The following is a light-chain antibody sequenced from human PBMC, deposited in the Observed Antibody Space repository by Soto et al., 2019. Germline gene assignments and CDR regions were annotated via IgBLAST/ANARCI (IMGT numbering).Light chain of an antibody. CDR1: SSDIGAYNY. V-gene: IGLV2-14*01. CDR3: SSYTSTNTVV. CDR2: DVS. J-gene: IGLJ2*01. Sequence: QSVLTQPASVSGSPGQSITIPCTGTSSDIGAYNYVSWYQQDPGKAPKLLIFDVSNRPSGVSNRFSGSKSGNTASLTISGLQTDDETDYFYSSYTSTNTVVFGGGTKVTVL.